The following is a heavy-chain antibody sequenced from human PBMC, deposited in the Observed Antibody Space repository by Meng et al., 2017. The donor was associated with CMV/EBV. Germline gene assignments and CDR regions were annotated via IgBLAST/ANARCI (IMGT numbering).Heavy chain of an antibody. V-gene: IGHV3-23*01. Sequence: GESLKISCAASGFTFSSYAMSWARQAPGKGLEWVSAISGSGGSTYYADSVKGRFTISRDNSKNTLYLQMNSLRAEDTAVYYCAKSWEGCSSTSCYTTEYDYWGQGTLVTVSS. J-gene: IGHJ4*02. CDR2: ISGSGGST. CDR3: AKSWEGCSSTSCYTTEYDY. CDR1: GFTFSSYA. D-gene: IGHD2-2*02.